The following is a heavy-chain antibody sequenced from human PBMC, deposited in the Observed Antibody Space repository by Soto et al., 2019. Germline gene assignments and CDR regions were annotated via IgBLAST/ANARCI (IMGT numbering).Heavy chain of an antibody. V-gene: IGHV3-64D*06. CDR2: ISSNGCST. J-gene: IGHJ4*02. CDR3: VKLYSSGWRVFDY. D-gene: IGHD6-19*01. CDR1: GFTVSSYA. Sequence: GSLRLDCSASGFTVSSYAMHWVRQAPGKGLEYVSAISSNGCSTYYADSVKGRFTISRDNSKNTLYLQMSSLRAEDTAVYYCVKLYSSGWRVFDYWGQGTLVTVSS.